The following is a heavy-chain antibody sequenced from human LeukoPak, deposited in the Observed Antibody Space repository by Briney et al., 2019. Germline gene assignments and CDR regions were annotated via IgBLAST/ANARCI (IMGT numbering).Heavy chain of an antibody. CDR1: GDSIRSYH. Sequence: PSETLSLTCTVSGDSIRSYHWGWIRQSPGKGLEWIVYIYSTGNTNYNPSLESLVTISVDPSKNQFSLRLASVTAADTALYFCARRTGFDLFDYWGQGTLVTVSS. CDR2: IYSTGNT. V-gene: IGHV4-4*09. J-gene: IGHJ4*02. CDR3: ARRTGFDLFDY. D-gene: IGHD3/OR15-3a*01.